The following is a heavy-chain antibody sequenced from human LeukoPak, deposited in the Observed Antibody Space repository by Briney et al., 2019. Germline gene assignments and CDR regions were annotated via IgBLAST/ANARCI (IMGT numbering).Heavy chain of an antibody. CDR3: VRYTRRYPFDY. J-gene: IGHJ4*02. Sequence: GGSLRLSCAASGFTFSNYWMSWVRQAPGRGLEWVANIKEDGSEKYYVDSVRGRFTISRDNAKNSLSLQMNSLRAEDTAVYYCVRYTRRYPFDYWGQGTLVTVSS. D-gene: IGHD2-2*02. CDR2: IKEDGSEK. V-gene: IGHV3-7*04. CDR1: GFTFSNYW.